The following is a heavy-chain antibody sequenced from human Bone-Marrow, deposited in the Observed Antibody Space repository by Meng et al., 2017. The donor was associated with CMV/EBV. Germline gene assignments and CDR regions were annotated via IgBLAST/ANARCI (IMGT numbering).Heavy chain of an antibody. Sequence: GESLKISCAASGFTFSGSAMHWVRQAPGKGLEWVAFIRYDGSNKCYVDSVKGRFTTSRDNSKNTLYLQMNSLRAEDTAAYYCARATGLYYYGMDVWGQGTTVAVSS. CDR1: GFTFSGSA. CDR2: IRYDGSNK. V-gene: IGHV3-30*02. CDR3: ARATGLYYYGMDV. J-gene: IGHJ6*02.